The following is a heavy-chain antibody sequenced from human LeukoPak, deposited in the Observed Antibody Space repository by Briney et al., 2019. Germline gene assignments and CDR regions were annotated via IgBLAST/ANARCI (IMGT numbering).Heavy chain of an antibody. CDR3: ARVPRVQLWLGYYFDY. Sequence: ASVKVSCKASGYTFTGYYMHWVRQAPGQGLGWMGWINPNSGGTNYAQKFQGRVTMTRDTSISTAYMELSRLRPDDTAVYYCARVPRVQLWLGYYFDYWGQGTLVTVSS. D-gene: IGHD5-18*01. CDR1: GYTFTGYY. V-gene: IGHV1-2*02. CDR2: INPNSGGT. J-gene: IGHJ4*02.